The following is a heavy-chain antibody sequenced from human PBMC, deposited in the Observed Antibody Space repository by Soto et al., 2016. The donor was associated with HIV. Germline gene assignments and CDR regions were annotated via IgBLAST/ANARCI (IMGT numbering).Heavy chain of an antibody. Sequence: QVQLVQSGAEVKKPGSSVNVSCKASGGTFSIYAISWVRQAPGQGLEWMGGIIPIFGTPNYAQKFQGRLTFNADESTSTAYMELSSLRSEDTAVYYCAREYYYGSGSYYKRYFDYWGQETLVTVSS. D-gene: IGHD3-10*01. CDR1: GGTFSIYA. J-gene: IGHJ4*02. CDR3: AREYYYGSGSYYKRYFDY. CDR2: IIPIFGTP. V-gene: IGHV1-69*01.